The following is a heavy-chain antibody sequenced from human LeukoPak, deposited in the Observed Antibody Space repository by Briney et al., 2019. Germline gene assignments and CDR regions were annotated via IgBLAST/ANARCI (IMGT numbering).Heavy chain of an antibody. V-gene: IGHV3-7*01. J-gene: IGHJ6*03. Sequence: PGGSPRLSCVASGFTFTNYWMNWVRQAPGKGLEWVASIKQDGSQKSYVDSVKGRFTISRDNAKSTLELQMSDLRAEDTAVYYCAREGIRAGDAPLYYYIDVWGEGTTVAVSS. CDR3: AREGIRAGDAPLYYYIDV. CDR2: IKQDGSQK. D-gene: IGHD6-13*01. CDR1: GFTFTNYW.